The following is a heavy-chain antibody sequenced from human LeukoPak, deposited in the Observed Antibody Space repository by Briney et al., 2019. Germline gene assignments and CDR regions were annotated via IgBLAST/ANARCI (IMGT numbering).Heavy chain of an antibody. Sequence: GGSLRLSCVASGFTVSNSYMSWVRQAPGKGLEWVSVIYSGGSTYNADSVKGRFTISRDNSKNTLYLQMNSLRAEDTAVYYCARGPYCSGGSCYYAFDIWGQGTMVTVSS. D-gene: IGHD2-15*01. V-gene: IGHV3-53*01. CDR1: GFTVSNSY. CDR3: ARGPYCSGGSCYYAFDI. J-gene: IGHJ3*02. CDR2: IYSGGST.